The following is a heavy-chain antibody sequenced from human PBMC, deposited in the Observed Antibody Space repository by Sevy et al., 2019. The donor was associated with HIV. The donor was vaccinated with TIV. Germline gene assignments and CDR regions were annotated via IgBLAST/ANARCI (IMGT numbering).Heavy chain of an antibody. CDR2: LSFGCGEI. D-gene: IGHD2-8*01. CDR1: GFTFSKYS. CDR3: ARGGCTKPLDY. V-gene: IGHV3-23*01. Sequence: GGSLRLSCAASGFTFSKYSMSWVRQPPGKGLEWVSTLSFGCGEINYADSVKGRFTISRANSKSSVYLQMNNLRPEDTAVYYCARGGCTKPLDYWGQGTLVTVSS. J-gene: IGHJ4*02.